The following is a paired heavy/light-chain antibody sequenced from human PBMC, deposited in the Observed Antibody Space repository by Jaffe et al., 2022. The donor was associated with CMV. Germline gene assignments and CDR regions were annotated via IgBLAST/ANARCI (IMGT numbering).Heavy chain of an antibody. V-gene: IGHV3-21*01. J-gene: IGHJ6*02. CDR1: GLTFSTYN. CDR3: ASSLPHTTALKRGMDV. CDR2: ISASSSDI. Sequence: EVQLVESGGGLVKPGGSLRLSCAVSGLTFSTYNMNWVRQAPGKGLEWVSSISASSSDIYYADSLKGRFTISRDNAKNSLFLQMNSLRVEDTAVYYCASSLPHTTALKRGMDVWGQGTTVTVSS. D-gene: IGHD2-2*01.
Light chain of an antibody. J-gene: IGKJ1*01. CDR3: HQYYTIPWT. V-gene: IGKV4-1*01. CDR2: WAS. CDR1: RSVLYSSNNNNY. Sequence: DIVMTQSPDSLAVSLGERATINCKSSRSVLYSSNNNNYLSWYQQKPGQPPKLLIYWASTRESGVPDRFSGSGSGTEFTLTISSLQAEDVAVYYCHQYYTIPWTFGQGTKVEIK.